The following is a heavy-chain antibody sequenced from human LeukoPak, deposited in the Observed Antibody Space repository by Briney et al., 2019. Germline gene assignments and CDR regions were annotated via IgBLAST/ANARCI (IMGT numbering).Heavy chain of an antibody. J-gene: IGHJ4*02. V-gene: IGHV1-8*01. CDR3: ARQRGYNYGYDDY. D-gene: IGHD5-18*01. CDR1: GYTFTSYD. Sequence: ASVKVSCRASGYTFTSYDINWVRQATGQGLEWMGWMNPNSGNTGYAQKFQGSVTMTRNTSIRTAYMELSSLTSEDTAVYYCARQRGYNYGYDDYWGQGTLVTVSS. CDR2: MNPNSGNT.